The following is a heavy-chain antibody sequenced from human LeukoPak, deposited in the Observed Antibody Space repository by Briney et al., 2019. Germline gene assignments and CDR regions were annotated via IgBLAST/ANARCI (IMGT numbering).Heavy chain of an antibody. CDR3: ARGGEGPEYFQH. J-gene: IGHJ1*01. CDR2: IYSGGST. Sequence: GGSLRLSCAASGFTVSSNYMSWVRQAPGKGLEWVSVIYSGGSTYYADSVKGRFTISRDNSKNTLHLQMNSLRAEDTAVYYCARGGEGPEYFQHWGQGTLVTVSS. V-gene: IGHV3-53*01. CDR1: GFTVSSNY.